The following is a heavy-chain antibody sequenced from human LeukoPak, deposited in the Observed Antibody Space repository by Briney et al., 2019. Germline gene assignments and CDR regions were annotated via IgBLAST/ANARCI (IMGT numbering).Heavy chain of an antibody. CDR3: TTDLGTYYHGSQRLIPIDY. D-gene: IGHD3-10*01. J-gene: IGHJ4*02. V-gene: IGHV3-15*01. CDR2: IKSKTDGETT. Sequence: XMXXVRQAPGKGLEWIGRIKSKTDGETTNYAEPVRGRFTISRDDSKSAVYLQMNSLKIEDTAVYYCTTDLGTYYHGSQRLIPIDYWGQGTLVTVSS. CDR1: X.